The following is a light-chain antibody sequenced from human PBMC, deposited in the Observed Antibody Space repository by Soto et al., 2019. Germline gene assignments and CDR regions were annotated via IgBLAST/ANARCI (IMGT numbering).Light chain of an antibody. J-gene: IGKJ4*01. CDR1: PSVSNS. V-gene: IGKV3-11*01. Sequence: ESVLTQSPATLSLSPGERATLSCRASPSVSNSLAWYQHKPGQAPRLLIYDAFNRATGVPTRFSGSGSGTDFTLTISSLEPEDFAVYYCQQRNRWPKVTCGGGTKVDIK. CDR3: QQRNRWPKVT. CDR2: DAF.